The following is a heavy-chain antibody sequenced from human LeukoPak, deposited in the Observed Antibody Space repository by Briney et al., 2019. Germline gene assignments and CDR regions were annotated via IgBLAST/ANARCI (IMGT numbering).Heavy chain of an antibody. D-gene: IGHD5-12*01. CDR2: IYIGGST. J-gene: IGHJ4*02. Sequence: GGSLRLSCAASGFTVSSNYMSWVRQAPGKGLEWVSVIYIGGSTYYTDSVKGRFTISRDNSKNTLYLQVHSLRAEDTAVCYCARDAGGYSGYDYWGQGTLVTVSS. CDR3: ARDAGGYSGYDY. CDR1: GFTVSSNY. V-gene: IGHV3-66*01.